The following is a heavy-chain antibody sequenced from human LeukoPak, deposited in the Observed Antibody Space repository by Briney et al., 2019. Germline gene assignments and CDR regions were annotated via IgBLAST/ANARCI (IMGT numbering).Heavy chain of an antibody. Sequence: PSETLSLTCTVSGGSINNYSWSWIRQPPGKGLEWIGYIYYSGSTNYNPSLKSRLTISVDTSKNQFSLNLSSVTAADTAVYYCARGMTTGPDPWGQGTLVTVSS. CDR1: GGSINNYS. V-gene: IGHV4-59*08. CDR2: IYYSGST. J-gene: IGHJ5*02. CDR3: ARGMTTGPDP. D-gene: IGHD4-17*01.